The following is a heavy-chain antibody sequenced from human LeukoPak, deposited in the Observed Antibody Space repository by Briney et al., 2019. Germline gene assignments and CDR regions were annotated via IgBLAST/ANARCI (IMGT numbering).Heavy chain of an antibody. Sequence: SVKVSCKASGGTFSSYAISCVRQAPGQGLEWMGGIIPIFGTANYAQKFQGRVTITADKSTSTAYMELSSLRSEDTAVYYCAGDLVEYYYGSGSYSGLVYWGQGTLVTVSS. J-gene: IGHJ4*02. CDR1: GGTFSSYA. V-gene: IGHV1-69*06. CDR2: IIPIFGTA. D-gene: IGHD3-10*01. CDR3: AGDLVEYYYGSGSYSGLVY.